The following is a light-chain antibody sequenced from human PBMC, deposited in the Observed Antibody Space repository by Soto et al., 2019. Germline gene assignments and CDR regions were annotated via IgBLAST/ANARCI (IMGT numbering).Light chain of an antibody. CDR2: AAS. Sequence: EIVMTQSPATLSVSPGERATLSCRATQSVGSNLAWFQQKPGQAPSLLIYAASTRATGIPARFSGSGSGTEFTLTISSRQSEDFAVYYCQQYDNWPITFGQGTRLEIK. V-gene: IGKV3-15*01. CDR3: QQYDNWPIT. J-gene: IGKJ5*01. CDR1: QSVGSN.